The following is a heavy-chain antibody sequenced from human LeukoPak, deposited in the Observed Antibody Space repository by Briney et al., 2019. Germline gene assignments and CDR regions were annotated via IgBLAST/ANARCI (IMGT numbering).Heavy chain of an antibody. Sequence: ASVKVSCKASGGTFSSYAISWVRQAPGQGLEWMGGIIPIFGTANYAQKFQGRVTITTDESTSTAYMELSGLRSEDTAVYYCARQRDDYRKGNYFDYWGQGTLVTVSS. D-gene: IGHD5-24*01. CDR3: ARQRDDYRKGNYFDY. J-gene: IGHJ4*02. V-gene: IGHV1-69*05. CDR2: IIPIFGTA. CDR1: GGTFSSYA.